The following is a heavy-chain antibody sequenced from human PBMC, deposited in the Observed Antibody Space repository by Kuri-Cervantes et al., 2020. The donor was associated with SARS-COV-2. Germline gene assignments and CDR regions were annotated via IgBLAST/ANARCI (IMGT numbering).Heavy chain of an antibody. CDR1: GGPISSYY. D-gene: IGHD3-22*01. CDR2: IYTSGST. CDR3: ARDFDYYDSSGYLRGRYYYYYMDV. J-gene: IGHJ6*03. Sequence: ESLKISCTVSGGPISSYYWSWIRQPAGKGLEWIGRIYTSGSTNYNPSLKSRVTMSVDTSKNQFSLKLSSVTAADAAVYYCARDFDYYDSSGYLRGRYYYYYMDVWGKGTTVTVSS. V-gene: IGHV4-4*07.